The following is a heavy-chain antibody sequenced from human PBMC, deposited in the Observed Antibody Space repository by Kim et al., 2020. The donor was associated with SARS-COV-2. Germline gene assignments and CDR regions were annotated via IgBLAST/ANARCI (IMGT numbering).Heavy chain of an antibody. CDR2: INHSGST. Sequence: SETLSLTCAVYGGSFSGYYWSWIRQPPGKGLEWIGEINHSGSTNYNPSLKSRVTISVDTSKNQFSLKLSSVTAADTAVYYCARGGSSWYRGRLNWFDPWGQGTLVTVSS. J-gene: IGHJ5*02. CDR1: GGSFSGYY. CDR3: ARGGSSWYRGRLNWFDP. V-gene: IGHV4-34*01. D-gene: IGHD6-13*01.